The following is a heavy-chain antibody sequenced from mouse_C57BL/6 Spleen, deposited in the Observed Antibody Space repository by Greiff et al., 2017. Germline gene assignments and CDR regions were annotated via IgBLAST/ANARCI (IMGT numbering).Heavy chain of an antibody. J-gene: IGHJ4*01. CDR1: GFTFSDYY. Sequence: EVKVVESEGGLVQPGSSMKLSCTASGFTFSDYYMAWVRQVPEKGLEWVANINYDGSSTYYLDSLKSRFIISRDNAKNILYLQMSSLKSEDTATYYCARDNYGSSWDYAMDYWGQGTSVTVSS. CDR2: INYDGSST. CDR3: ARDNYGSSWDYAMDY. V-gene: IGHV5-16*01. D-gene: IGHD1-1*01.